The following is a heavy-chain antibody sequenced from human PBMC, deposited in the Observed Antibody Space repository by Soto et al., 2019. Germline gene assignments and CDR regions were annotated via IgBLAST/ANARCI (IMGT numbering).Heavy chain of an antibody. D-gene: IGHD4-17*01. CDR1: GVSISSYY. J-gene: IGHJ4*02. CDR2: IYYSGST. Sequence: SETLSLTCTVSGVSISSYYWSWIRQPPGKGLEWIGYIYYSGSTNYNPSLKSRVTISVDTSKNQFSLKLSSVTAADTAVYYCARRYGDCFDYWGQGTLVTVSS. V-gene: IGHV4-59*08. CDR3: ARRYGDCFDY.